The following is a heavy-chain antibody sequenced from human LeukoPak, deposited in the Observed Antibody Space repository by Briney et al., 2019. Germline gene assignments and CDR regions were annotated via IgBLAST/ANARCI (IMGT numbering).Heavy chain of an antibody. CDR2: IIPIIGTA. V-gene: IGHV1-69*13. D-gene: IGHD2-2*01. Sequence: ASVKVSCKASGGTFNSYAISWVRQAPGQGLEWMGGIIPIIGTANYAQKFQGRVAITADESTSTAYMELSSLRSEDTAVYYCARDSFFGVVVPAANNWFDPWGQGTLVTVSS. CDR3: ARDSFFGVVVPAANNWFDP. CDR1: GGTFNSYA. J-gene: IGHJ5*02.